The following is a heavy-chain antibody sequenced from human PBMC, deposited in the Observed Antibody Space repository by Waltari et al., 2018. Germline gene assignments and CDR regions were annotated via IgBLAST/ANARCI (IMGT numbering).Heavy chain of an antibody. J-gene: IGHJ3*02. Sequence: QVQLVQSGAEVKKPGASVKVSCKASGYTFTGYYMYWVRQAPGEGLEWMGWINPDSGATNYAQKFQGRVTMTRDTSISTAYMELSRLMSDDTAVYYCARDHRIHWAFDIWGQGTMVTVSS. D-gene: IGHD5-18*01. CDR2: INPDSGAT. V-gene: IGHV1-2*02. CDR1: GYTFTGYY. CDR3: ARDHRIHWAFDI.